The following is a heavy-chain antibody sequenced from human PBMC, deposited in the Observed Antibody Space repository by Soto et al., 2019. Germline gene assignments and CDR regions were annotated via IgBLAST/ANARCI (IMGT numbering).Heavy chain of an antibody. CDR1: GGSFSGYY. CDR2: IKHSGST. V-gene: IGHV4-34*01. CDR3: ARGGRYYGSGSYHKYNWFDP. Sequence: PSETLSLTCAVYGGSFSGYYWSWIRQPPGKGLEWIGEIKHSGSTNYNPSLKSRVTISVDTSKNQFSLKLSSVTAADTAVYYCARGGRYYGSGSYHKYNWFDPWGQGTLVTVSS. J-gene: IGHJ5*02. D-gene: IGHD3-10*01.